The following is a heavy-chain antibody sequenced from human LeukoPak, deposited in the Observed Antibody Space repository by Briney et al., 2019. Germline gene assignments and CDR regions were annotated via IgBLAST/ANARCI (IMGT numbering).Heavy chain of an antibody. V-gene: IGHV3-66*01. CDR2: IYSGGNT. CDR1: GFTVSSTY. Sequence: GGSLRLSCAASGFTVSSTYMSWVRQAPGKGLEWVSVIYSGGNTYYADSVKGRFTFARDISKNTLYLQMNSLRTEDTALYYCARDFSTKYSQDYWGQGTLVTVSS. J-gene: IGHJ4*02. D-gene: IGHD1-26*01. CDR3: ARDFSTKYSQDY.